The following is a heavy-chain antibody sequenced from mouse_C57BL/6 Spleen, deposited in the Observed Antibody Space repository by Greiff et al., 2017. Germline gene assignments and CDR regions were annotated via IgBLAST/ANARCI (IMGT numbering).Heavy chain of an antibody. Sequence: QVQLQQPGAELVRPGSSVKLSCKASGYTFTSYWMHWVKQRPIQGLEWIGNIDPSDSDTHYNQKFKDKATLTVDKSSSTAYMQLSSLASEDSAVYYCARDGYPYFDYWGQGTTLTVSS. J-gene: IGHJ2*01. CDR2: IDPSDSDT. CDR1: GYTFTSYW. D-gene: IGHD2-3*01. CDR3: ARDGYPYFDY. V-gene: IGHV1-52*01.